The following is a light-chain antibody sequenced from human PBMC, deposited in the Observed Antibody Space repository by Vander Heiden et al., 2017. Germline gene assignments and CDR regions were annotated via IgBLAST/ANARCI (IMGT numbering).Light chain of an antibody. V-gene: IGLV3-1*01. CDR1: ELGVKY. J-gene: IGLJ2*01. CDR3: QAWDNNTVI. CDR2: QDT. Sequence: SFQLALPPSVSVSPGQTASITCSGYELGVKYACWQQQKPGQSPVLVIYQDTKRPSGIPERISGSNSGNTATLTISGTEAMDEADYFGQAWDNNTVIFGGGTKLSVL.